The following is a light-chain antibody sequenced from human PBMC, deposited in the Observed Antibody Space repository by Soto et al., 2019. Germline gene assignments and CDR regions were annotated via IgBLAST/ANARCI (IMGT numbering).Light chain of an antibody. J-gene: IGKJ1*01. Sequence: DVQMTQSPSTLSASVGDRVTITCRASQGIHHWLAWYQQKPGKAPKVLIHQTSILLSGVPSRFSGSGSETEFSLTISGLQHDDSATYCCQQYHISQTFGQGTKVEI. V-gene: IGKV1-5*03. CDR2: QTS. CDR3: QQYHISQT. CDR1: QGIHHW.